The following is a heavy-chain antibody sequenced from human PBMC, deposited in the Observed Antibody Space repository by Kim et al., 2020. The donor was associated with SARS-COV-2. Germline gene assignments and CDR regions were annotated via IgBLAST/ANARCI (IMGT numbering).Heavy chain of an antibody. D-gene: IGHD3-10*01. Sequence: GAFTISRDNAKNALYLQMHSLRAEDTAVYYCARGGLIWFGEELYYYYMDVWGKGTTVTVSS. V-gene: IGHV3-11*06. J-gene: IGHJ6*03. CDR3: ARGGLIWFGEELYYYYMDV.